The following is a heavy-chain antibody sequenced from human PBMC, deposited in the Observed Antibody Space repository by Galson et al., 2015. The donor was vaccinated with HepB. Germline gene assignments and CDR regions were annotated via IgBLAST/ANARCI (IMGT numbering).Heavy chain of an antibody. CDR3: TRHRRGDGYIAGAFDI. V-gene: IGHV3-73*01. J-gene: IGHJ3*02. CDR2: IRSKANSYAT. Sequence: SLRLSCAASGFTFSGSAMHWVRQASGKGLEWVGRIRSKANSYATAYAASVKGRFTISRDDSKNTAYLQMNSLKTEDTAVYYCTRHRRGDGYIAGAFDIWGQGTMVTVSS. CDR1: GFTFSGSA. D-gene: IGHD5-24*01.